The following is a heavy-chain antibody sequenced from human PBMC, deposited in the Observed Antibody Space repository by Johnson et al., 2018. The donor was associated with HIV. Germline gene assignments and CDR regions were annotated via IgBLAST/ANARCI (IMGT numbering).Heavy chain of an antibody. CDR1: GFTFSNAW. V-gene: IGHV3-15*01. CDR3: TTDRVRGEDAFDI. CDR2: IKSKTDGGTT. Sequence: VQLVESGGGLVKPGGSLRLSCAASGFTFSNAWMSWVRQAPGKGLEWVGRIKSKTDGGTTDYAAPVTGRFTISRDDSKNTLYLQMNSLKTEDTAVYYCTTDRVRGEDAFDIWGQGTMVTVSS. D-gene: IGHD3-10*01. J-gene: IGHJ3*02.